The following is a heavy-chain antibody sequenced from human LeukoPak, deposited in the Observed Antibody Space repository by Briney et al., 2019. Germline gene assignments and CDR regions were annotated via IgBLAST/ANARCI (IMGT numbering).Heavy chain of an antibody. Sequence: SETLSLTCAVYGGSFSGYHWSWIRQPPGKGLEWIGEINHSGSTNYNPSLKGRVTISVDTSKNQFSLKLSSVTAADTAVYYCARGRGGSLHYYGSGSPRPFDYWGQGTLVTVSS. D-gene: IGHD3-10*01. CDR2: INHSGST. J-gene: IGHJ4*02. V-gene: IGHV4-34*01. CDR3: ARGRGGSLHYYGSGSPRPFDY. CDR1: GGSFSGYH.